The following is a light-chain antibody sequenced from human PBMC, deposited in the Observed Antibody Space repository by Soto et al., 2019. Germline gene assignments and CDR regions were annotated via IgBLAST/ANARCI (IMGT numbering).Light chain of an antibody. V-gene: IGKV3-20*01. CDR3: QQYGSSPRT. Sequence: EIVLTQSPGTLSLSPGERATLSCRASQSVSRYLAWYQQKPGQAPRLLVYDASSRATGIPDRFSGSGSGTDFTLTISRLEPEDFAMHYCQQYGSSPRTFGQGSKVEI. CDR2: DAS. J-gene: IGKJ1*01. CDR1: QSVSRY.